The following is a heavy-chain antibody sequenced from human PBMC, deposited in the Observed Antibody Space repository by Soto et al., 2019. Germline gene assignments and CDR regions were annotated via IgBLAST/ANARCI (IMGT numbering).Heavy chain of an antibody. D-gene: IGHD1-7*01. CDR3: ARVYNWNLVRHPYYFDY. Sequence: SETLSLTCAVYGGSFSGYYWSWIRQPPGKGQEWIGEINHSGSTNYNPSLKSRVTISVDTSKNQFSLKLSSVTAADTAVYYCARVYNWNLVRHPYYFDYWAQGTLVTVSS. CDR1: GGSFSGYY. J-gene: IGHJ4*02. CDR2: INHSGST. V-gene: IGHV4-34*01.